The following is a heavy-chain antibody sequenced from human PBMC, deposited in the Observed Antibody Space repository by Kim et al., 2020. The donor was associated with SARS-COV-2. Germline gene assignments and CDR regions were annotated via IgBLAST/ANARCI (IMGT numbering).Heavy chain of an antibody. J-gene: IGHJ4*02. D-gene: IGHD2-15*01. CDR2: IGPYNSYT. Sequence: ASVKVSCKASGYTFTNYNITWVRQAPGQGLEWMGWIGPYNSYTNDAQKLQGRVTMTTDTSTSTAYMELRSLRSDDTAVYYCARDSVLATQFDYWGQGTPV. CDR3: ARDSVLATQFDY. V-gene: IGHV1-18*04. CDR1: GYTFTNYN.